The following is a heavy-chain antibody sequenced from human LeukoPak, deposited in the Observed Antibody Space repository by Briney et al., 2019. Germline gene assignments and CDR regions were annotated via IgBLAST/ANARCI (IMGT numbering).Heavy chain of an antibody. CDR2: ISAYNGNT. CDR1: GYTFTSYG. J-gene: IGHJ6*03. V-gene: IGHV1-18*01. CDR3: ARSIVRPDYYYYYMDV. Sequence: ASVKDSCKASGYTFTSYGISWVRLAPGQGLEWMGWISAYNGNTNYAQKLQGRVTMTTDTSTSTAYMELRSLRSDDTAVYYCARSIVRPDYYYYYMDVWGKGTTVTVSS. D-gene: IGHD6-6*01.